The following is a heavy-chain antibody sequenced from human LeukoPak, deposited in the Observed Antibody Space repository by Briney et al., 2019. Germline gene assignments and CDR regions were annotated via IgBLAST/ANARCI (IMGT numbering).Heavy chain of an antibody. CDR3: ARGHWGLDY. Sequence: GGSLRLSCVGSGFTFSSYWMSWVRQAPGKELEYISYISNSGTSMYCADSLKGRFTISRDNARNSLFLQMNSLRVEDTAMYYCARGHWGLDYWGQGTLVTVSS. D-gene: IGHD7-27*01. CDR2: ISNSGTSM. V-gene: IGHV3-48*04. J-gene: IGHJ4*02. CDR1: GFTFSSYW.